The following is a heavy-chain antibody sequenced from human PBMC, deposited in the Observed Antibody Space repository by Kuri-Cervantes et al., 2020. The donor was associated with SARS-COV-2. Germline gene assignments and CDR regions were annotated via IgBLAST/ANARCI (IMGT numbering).Heavy chain of an antibody. Sequence: GGSLRLSCAASGFTVSSNYMSWVRQAPGKGLEWVSVIYSGGGTYYADFVKGRFTISRDNYKNTLYLQMNSLRAEDTAVYYCARRESWKGDFDIWGQGTMVTVSS. J-gene: IGHJ3*02. CDR1: GFTVSSNY. CDR2: IYSGGGT. CDR3: ARRESWKGDFDI. V-gene: IGHV3-53*01. D-gene: IGHD1-1*01.